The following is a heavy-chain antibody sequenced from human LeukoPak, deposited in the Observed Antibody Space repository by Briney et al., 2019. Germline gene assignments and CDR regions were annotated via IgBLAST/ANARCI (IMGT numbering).Heavy chain of an antibody. D-gene: IGHD4-17*01. Sequence: GGSLRLSCAASGFTFSTYGMHWVRQAPGKGLEWVSSILYSSSKIYYADSVKGRFTISRDNSKNLLYLQMNSLRAKDTALYYCARYYGHTHCCCLYVWGQGNTLTLS. J-gene: IGHJ6*02. CDR2: ILYSSSKI. CDR1: GFTFSTYG. V-gene: IGHV3-21*01. CDR3: ARYYGHTHCCCLYV.